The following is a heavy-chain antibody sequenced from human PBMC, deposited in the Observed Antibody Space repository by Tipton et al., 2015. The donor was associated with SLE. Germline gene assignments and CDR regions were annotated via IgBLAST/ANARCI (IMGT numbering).Heavy chain of an antibody. V-gene: IGHV1-2*04. CDR3: ARGSSGFHFSY. CDR1: GYTFSDYY. Sequence: QLVQSGAEVKKPGASVNASCKASGYTFSDYYMYWVRQAPGQGLEWMGWINPDSGDTNYAQKFQGWVTMTRDTSISTVYMELSRLGFDDTAVYYCARGSSGFHFSYWGQGTLVTVSS. D-gene: IGHD3-22*01. J-gene: IGHJ4*02. CDR2: INPDSGDT.